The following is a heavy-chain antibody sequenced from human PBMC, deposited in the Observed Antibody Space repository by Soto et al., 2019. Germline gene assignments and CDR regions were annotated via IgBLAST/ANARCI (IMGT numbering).Heavy chain of an antibody. V-gene: IGHV3-7*03. J-gene: IGHJ6*02. CDR3: VREQVILPADDCYYGVDV. Sequence: EVQLVESGGGSVQPGESLRLSCLASGFTFSMYWMSWVRQAPGKGLEWVARIKQDGGEKYYVASVKGRFTVSRDNAKNSLYLQLRSRSADDAGIYYGVREQVILPADDCYYGVDVWGQGNTVTVSS. CDR2: IKQDGGEK. CDR1: GFTFSMYW. D-gene: IGHD4-4*01.